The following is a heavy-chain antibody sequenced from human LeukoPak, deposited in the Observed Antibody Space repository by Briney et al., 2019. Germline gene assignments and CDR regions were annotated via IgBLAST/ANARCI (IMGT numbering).Heavy chain of an antibody. D-gene: IGHD1-1*01. V-gene: IGHV3-48*01. Sequence: PGGSLRLSCAASGFTFSSYSMNWVRQAPGKGLEWVSYISSSSSTIYYADSVKGRFTISRDNAKNSLYLQMNSLRAEDTAVYYCAKEGSGEFWNDERYFDYWGQGTLVTVSS. J-gene: IGHJ4*02. CDR1: GFTFSSYS. CDR2: ISSSSSTI. CDR3: AKEGSGEFWNDERYFDY.